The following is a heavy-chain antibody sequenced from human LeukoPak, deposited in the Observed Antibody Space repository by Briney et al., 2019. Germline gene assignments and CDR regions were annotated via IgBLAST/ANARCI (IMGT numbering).Heavy chain of an antibody. CDR3: ARNSGSYSGYFDY. D-gene: IGHD1-26*01. Sequence: SETLSLTCTVSGGSISSYYWSWIRQPPGKGLEWIACISYSGSTKYNPSLKSRVTISVDTSKNQFSLKLSSVTAADTAVYYCARNSGSYSGYFDYWGQGTLVTVSS. CDR2: ISYSGST. J-gene: IGHJ4*02. CDR1: GGSISSYY. V-gene: IGHV4-59*01.